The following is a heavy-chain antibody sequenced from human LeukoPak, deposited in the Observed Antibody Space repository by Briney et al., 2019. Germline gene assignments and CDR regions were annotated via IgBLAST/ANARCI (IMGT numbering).Heavy chain of an antibody. CDR1: GFTFSSYG. J-gene: IGHJ4*02. CDR3: AKASVGYYYDSSGYFHFDY. Sequence: PGGSLRLSCAASGFTFSSYGMHWVRQAPGKGLEWVAVISYDGSNKYYADSVKGRFTISRDNSKNTLYLQMNSLRAEDTAVYYCAKASVGYYYDSSGYFHFDYWGQGTLVTVSS. V-gene: IGHV3-30*18. CDR2: ISYDGSNK. D-gene: IGHD3-22*01.